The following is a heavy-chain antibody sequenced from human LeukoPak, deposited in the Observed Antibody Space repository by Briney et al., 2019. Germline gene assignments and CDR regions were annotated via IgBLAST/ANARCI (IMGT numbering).Heavy chain of an antibody. CDR3: AREEQSGGLDF. J-gene: IGHJ4*02. CDR1: GFTFSSYG. CDR2: IWYDGSNK. Sequence: GGSLRLSCAASGFTFSSYGMHWVRQAPGKGLEWVAVIWYDGSNKYYVDSVQGRFTISRDNSKNTLYLQMSSLRAEGTAVYYCAREEQSGGLDFWGQGTLVTVSS. D-gene: IGHD3-16*01. V-gene: IGHV3-33*01.